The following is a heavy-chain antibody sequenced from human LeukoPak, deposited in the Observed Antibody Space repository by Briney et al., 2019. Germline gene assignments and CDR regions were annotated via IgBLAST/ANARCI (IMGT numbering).Heavy chain of an antibody. J-gene: IGHJ4*02. Sequence: SETLSLTCTVSGYSISSGYYWGWIRQAPGKGLEWIGSIYHSGSTYYNPSLKSRVTISVDTSKNQFSLKLSSVTATDTAVYYCARDRRDSDGYYQIDYFDYWGQGALVTVSS. V-gene: IGHV4-38-2*02. CDR2: IYHSGST. D-gene: IGHD3-22*01. CDR3: ARDRRDSDGYYQIDYFDY. CDR1: GYSISSGYY.